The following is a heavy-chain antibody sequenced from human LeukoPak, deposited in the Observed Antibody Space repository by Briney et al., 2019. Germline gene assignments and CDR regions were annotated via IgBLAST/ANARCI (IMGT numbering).Heavy chain of an antibody. D-gene: IGHD3-9*01. V-gene: IGHV1-2*02. CDR3: ARVSDYDILTGFFDP. J-gene: IGHJ5*02. Sequence: ASVKVSCKASGYTFTSYYMHWVRQAPGQGLEWMGIINPSGGGTNYAQKFQGRVTMTRDTSISTAYMELSRLRSDDTAVYYCARVSDYDILTGFFDPWGQGTLVTVSS. CDR1: GYTFTSYY. CDR2: INPSGGGT.